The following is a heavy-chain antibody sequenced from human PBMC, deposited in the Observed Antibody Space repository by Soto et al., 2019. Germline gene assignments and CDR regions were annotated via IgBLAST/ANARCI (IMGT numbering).Heavy chain of an antibody. CDR1: GGAFGSSA. V-gene: IGHV1-69*13. CDR2: IIPVFDKA. CDR3: ARLRRDWGDAFDL. J-gene: IGHJ3*01. Sequence: SEKVYCKASGGAFGSSAISWVRQSPAQGLEWMGEIIPVFDKADYAQNFQGRLTITADEPTGTVFMQLSSLRSEDTAVYFCARLRRDWGDAFDLWGLGTLVTVS. D-gene: IGHD3-16*01.